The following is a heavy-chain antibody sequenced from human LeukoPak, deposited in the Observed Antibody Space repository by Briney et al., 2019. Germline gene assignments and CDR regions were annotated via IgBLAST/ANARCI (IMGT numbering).Heavy chain of an antibody. CDR2: LSGSGITT. V-gene: IGHV3-23*01. Sequence: PGGSLRLSCAASGFTFSNSAMSWVRQAPGKGLEWVSTLSGSGITTYYADFVKGRFTISRDNSKNTLFLQMNSLRAEDTALYYCAKGSSGYFVDLWGQGTLVTVSS. J-gene: IGHJ5*02. D-gene: IGHD3-22*01. CDR3: AKGSSGYFVDL. CDR1: GFTFSNSA.